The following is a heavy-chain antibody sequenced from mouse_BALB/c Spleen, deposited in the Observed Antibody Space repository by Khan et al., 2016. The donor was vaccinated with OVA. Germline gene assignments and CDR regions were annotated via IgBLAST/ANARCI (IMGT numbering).Heavy chain of an antibody. Sequence: QVQLQESGPDLVAPSQSLSITCTVSGFSLTSYCINWVRQPPGKGLEWLGVIWAGGSTNYYSALISRLSISKDNSKRQDFLKMNSLQTDDTAMYYCARFYDPYDAIDYWGQGTSVTVSS. D-gene: IGHD2-3*01. J-gene: IGHJ4*01. CDR1: GFSLTSYC. CDR2: IWAGGST. CDR3: ARFYDPYDAIDY. V-gene: IGHV2-9*02.